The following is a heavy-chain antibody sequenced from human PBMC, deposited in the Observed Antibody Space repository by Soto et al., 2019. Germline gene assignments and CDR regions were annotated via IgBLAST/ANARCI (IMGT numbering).Heavy chain of an antibody. V-gene: IGHV4-39*01. CDR1: RGSISSTSYY. CDR2: IYYSGST. Sequence: SETLSLTCTVSRGSISSTSYYWGWFRQPPGKGLEWIRSIYYSGSTYYNPSLKSRVTISVDTSKNQFSLKLSSVTAADTAVYYCARSMTTVVTLDYWGQGTPVTVS. CDR3: ARSMTTVVTLDY. J-gene: IGHJ4*02. D-gene: IGHD4-17*01.